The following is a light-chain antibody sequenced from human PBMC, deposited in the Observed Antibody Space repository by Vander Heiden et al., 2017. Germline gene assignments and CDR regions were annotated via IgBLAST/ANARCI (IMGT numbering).Light chain of an antibody. Sequence: QSALTQPASVSGSPGQSITISCTGTSSHVGGNNYVSWYQQHPVKAPNLIIYDVSNRPSGVSDRFSGSKSGNTASLTISGLQTEDEANYYCSSYTPSDTLVFGGGTKLTVL. V-gene: IGLV2-14*03. CDR3: SSYTPSDTLV. J-gene: IGLJ3*02. CDR2: DVS. CDR1: SSHVGGNNY.